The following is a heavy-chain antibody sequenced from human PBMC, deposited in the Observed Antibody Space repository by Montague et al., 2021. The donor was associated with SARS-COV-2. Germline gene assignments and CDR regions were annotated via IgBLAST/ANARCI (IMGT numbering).Heavy chain of an antibody. CDR2: IYYSGST. D-gene: IGHD3-22*01. Sequence: SETLSLTCTVSAGSISSYYWSWIRQPPGKGLEWIGYIYYSGSTNYNPSLKSRVTISVDTSKNQFSLKLSSVTAADTAVYYCARHGRFSVIVNTPRGAFDIWGQGTMVTVSS. V-gene: IGHV4-59*08. CDR3: ARHGRFSVIVNTPRGAFDI. J-gene: IGHJ3*02. CDR1: AGSISSYY.